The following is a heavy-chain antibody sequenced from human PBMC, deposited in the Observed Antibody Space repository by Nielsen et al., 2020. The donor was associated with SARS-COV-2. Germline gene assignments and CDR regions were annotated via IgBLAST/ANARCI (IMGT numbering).Heavy chain of an antibody. Sequence: WIRQPPGKGLEWVSSISSSSSYIYYADSVKGRFTISRDNAKNSLYLQMNSLRAEDTAVYYCAKDSSDSSGYYYYWGQGTLVTVSS. D-gene: IGHD3-22*01. J-gene: IGHJ4*02. CDR3: AKDSSDSSGYYYY. CDR2: ISSSSSYI. V-gene: IGHV3-21*04.